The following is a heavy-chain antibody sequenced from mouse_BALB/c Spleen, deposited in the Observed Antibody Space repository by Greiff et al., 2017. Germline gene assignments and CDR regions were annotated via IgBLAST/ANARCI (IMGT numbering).Heavy chain of an antibody. CDR3: TRSYYRYPWFAY. J-gene: IGHJ3*01. V-gene: IGHV1S81*02. CDR2: INPSNGGT. CDR1: GYTFTSYY. D-gene: IGHD2-14*01. Sequence: QVQLQQSGAELVKPGASVKLSCKASGYTFTSYYMYWVKQRPGQGLEWIGEINPSNGGTNFNEKFKSKATLTVDKSSSTAYMQLSSLTSEDSAVYYCTRSYYRYPWFAYWGQGTLVTVSA.